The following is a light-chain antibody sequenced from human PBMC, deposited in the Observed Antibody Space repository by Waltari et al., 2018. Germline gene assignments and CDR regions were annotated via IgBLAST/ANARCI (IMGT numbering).Light chain of an antibody. V-gene: IGKV2-28*01. CDR1: QSLLYSNGYNY. CDR2: AAS. CDR3: MQPLHTPPS. Sequence: DIVMTQSPLSLPVSPGEPASISCRSSQSLLYSNGYNYLDWYVQKPGQSPQLLIYAASNRASVGPDRFSGSGSGTDFTLKISRLEAEDVGVYYCMQPLHTPPSFGQGTKLEIK. J-gene: IGKJ1*01.